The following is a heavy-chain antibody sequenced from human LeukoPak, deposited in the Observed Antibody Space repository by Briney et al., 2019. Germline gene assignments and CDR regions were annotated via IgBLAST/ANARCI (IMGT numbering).Heavy chain of an antibody. CDR1: GFTFSSYA. D-gene: IGHD3-3*01. CDR3: AKGRGNYDFWSGLDY. Sequence: GGSLRLSCAASGFTFSSYAMSWVRQAPGKGLEWVSAISGSGGSTYYADSVKGRFTISRDNSKNTLYLQMNSLRADDTAVYYCAKGRGNYDFWSGLDYWGQGTLVTVSS. J-gene: IGHJ4*02. CDR2: ISGSGGST. V-gene: IGHV3-23*01.